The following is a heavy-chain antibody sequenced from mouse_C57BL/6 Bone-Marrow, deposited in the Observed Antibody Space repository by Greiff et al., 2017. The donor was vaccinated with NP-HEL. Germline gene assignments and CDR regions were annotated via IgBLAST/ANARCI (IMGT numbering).Heavy chain of an antibody. J-gene: IGHJ3*01. V-gene: IGHV1-81*01. Sequence: QVQLQQSGAELARPGASVKLSCKASGYTFTSYGISWVKQRTGQGLEWIGEIYPSSGNTYYNEKFKGKATLTADKSSSTAYMELRSLTSEDSAVYFCARGGYYGNYDWFAYWGQGTLVTVSA. CDR3: ARGGYYGNYDWFAY. CDR1: GYTFTSYG. D-gene: IGHD2-1*01. CDR2: IYPSSGNT.